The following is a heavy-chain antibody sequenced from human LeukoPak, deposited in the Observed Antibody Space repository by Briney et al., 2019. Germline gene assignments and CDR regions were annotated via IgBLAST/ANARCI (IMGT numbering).Heavy chain of an antibody. D-gene: IGHD3-22*01. J-gene: IGHJ4*02. Sequence: SETLSLTCTVSGGSISSSSYYWGWIRQPPGKGLEWIGTIYYSGITYYNPSLKSRVTTSVDTSKNQFSLKLSSVTAADTAVYYCARHLAIYDSSGYYYERGRYYFDFWGQGALVTVSS. V-gene: IGHV4-39*01. CDR3: ARHLAIYDSSGYYYERGRYYFDF. CDR2: IYYSGIT. CDR1: GGSISSSSYY.